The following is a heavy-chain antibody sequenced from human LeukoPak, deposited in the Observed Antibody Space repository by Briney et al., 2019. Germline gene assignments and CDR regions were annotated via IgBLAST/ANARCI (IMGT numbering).Heavy chain of an antibody. Sequence: PSETLSLTCTVSGGSISSGDYYWIWIRQPPGKGLEWIVYIYYSGNTYYNPSLQCRVNISVDKYKNQFSLKLSYVTAADKAVYYCARGYSGSYYPGFDYWGQGTLVTVSS. CDR3: ARGYSGSYYPGFDY. V-gene: IGHV4-30-4*01. J-gene: IGHJ4*02. D-gene: IGHD3-10*01. CDR1: GGSISSGDYY. CDR2: IYYSGNT.